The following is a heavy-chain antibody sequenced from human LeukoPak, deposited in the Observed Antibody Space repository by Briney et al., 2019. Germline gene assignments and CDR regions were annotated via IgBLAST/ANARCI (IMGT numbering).Heavy chain of an antibody. CDR1: GFTFSSYS. V-gene: IGHV3-21*01. Sequence: PGGSLRLSCAASGFTFSSYSMNWVRQAPGKGLEWVSSISSSSSYIYYADSVKGRFTISRDNAKNSLYLQMNSLRAEDTAVYYCARGGTRTYYYDSGGFYWRYWGQGTLVTVSS. J-gene: IGHJ4*02. CDR3: ARGGTRTYYYDSGGFYWRY. D-gene: IGHD3-22*01. CDR2: ISSSSSYI.